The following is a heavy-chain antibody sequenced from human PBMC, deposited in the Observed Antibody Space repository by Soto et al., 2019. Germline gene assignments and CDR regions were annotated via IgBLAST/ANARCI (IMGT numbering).Heavy chain of an antibody. CDR3: AREDCSSTSCYIQDY. D-gene: IGHD2-2*02. V-gene: IGHV1-2*04. CDR2: INPNSGGT. CDR1: GYTFTGYY. Sequence: GASVKVSCKASGYTFTGYYMHWVRQAPGQGLEWMGWINPNSGGTNYAQKFQGWVTMTRDTSISTAYMELSRLRSDDTAVYYCAREDCSSTSCYIQDYWGQGTLVTVSS. J-gene: IGHJ4*02.